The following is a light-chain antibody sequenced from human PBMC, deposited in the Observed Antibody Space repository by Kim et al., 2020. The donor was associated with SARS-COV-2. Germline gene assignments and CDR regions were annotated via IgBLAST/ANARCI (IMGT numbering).Light chain of an antibody. CDR2: AAS. CDR1: QDIANS. J-gene: IGKJ1*01. CDR3: QKYNSAPWT. Sequence: DIQMTQSPSSLSASVGDRVTITRRASQDIANSLAWYQQKPGKVPQVLIYAASTLQSGVPSRFSGSGSGTEFTLTIGSLQTEDVATYYCQKYNSAPWTFGPGTKVDIK. V-gene: IGKV1-27*01.